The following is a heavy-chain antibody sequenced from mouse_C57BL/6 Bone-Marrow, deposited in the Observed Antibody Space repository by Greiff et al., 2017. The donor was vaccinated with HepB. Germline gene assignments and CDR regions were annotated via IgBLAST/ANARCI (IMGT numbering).Heavy chain of an antibody. D-gene: IGHD1-1*01. J-gene: IGHJ2*01. Sequence: LQQSGAELVRPGASVKMSCKASGYTFTSYNMHWVKQTPRQGLEWIGAIYPGNGDTSYNQKFKGKATLTVDKSSSTAYMQLSSLTSEDSAVYFGALIYYYGSSYVNFDYWGQGTTLTVSS. CDR2: IYPGNGDT. CDR1: GYTFTSYN. CDR3: ALIYYYGSSYVNFDY. V-gene: IGHV1-12*01.